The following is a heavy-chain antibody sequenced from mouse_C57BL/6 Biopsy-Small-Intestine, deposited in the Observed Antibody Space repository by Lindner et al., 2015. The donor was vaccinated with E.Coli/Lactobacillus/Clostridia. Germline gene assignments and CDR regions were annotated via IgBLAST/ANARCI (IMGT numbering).Heavy chain of an antibody. CDR1: GYAFTNYL. D-gene: IGHD2-2*01. CDR3: SYGYDVGY. CDR2: IYPGNGDT. V-gene: IGHV1-54*01. J-gene: IGHJ2*01. Sequence: VQLQESGAELVRPGTSVKVSCKASGYAFTNYLIEWIKQRPGQGLEWIGLIYPGNGDTIYNEKFKGKATLTADKSSSTAYIHLSSLTSEDSAVYFCSYGYDVGYWGQGTTLTVSS.